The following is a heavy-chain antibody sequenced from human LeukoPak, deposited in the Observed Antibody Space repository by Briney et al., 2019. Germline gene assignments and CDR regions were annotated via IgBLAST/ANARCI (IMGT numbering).Heavy chain of an antibody. V-gene: IGHV4-59*01. J-gene: IGHJ6*03. CDR3: ERVSWFPGTSYYYKDV. CDR1: GGSISSYY. D-gene: IGHD1-1*01. CDR2: IYDSGTT. Sequence: PSETLSLTCTVSGGSISSYYWSWIRQPPGKGLEWFGYIYDSGTTNYNPSLKSRVTISVDTSKNQFSLKLSSVTAADTAVYYCERVSWFPGTSYYYKDVWGKGTTGT.